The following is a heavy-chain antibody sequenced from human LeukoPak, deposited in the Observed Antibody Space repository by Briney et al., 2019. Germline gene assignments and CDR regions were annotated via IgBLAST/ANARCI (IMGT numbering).Heavy chain of an antibody. V-gene: IGHV3-21*01. J-gene: IGHJ4*02. CDR2: ISSSSSYI. CDR1: GFTFSSYS. CDR3: ARDRWHSSGWYTGGFDY. Sequence: GGSLRLSCAASGFTFSSYSMNWVRQAPGKGLEWVSSISSSSSYIYYADSVKGRFTISRDNAKNSLYLQMNSLRAEDTAVYYCARDRWHSSGWYTGGFDYWGQGTLVTVSS. D-gene: IGHD6-19*01.